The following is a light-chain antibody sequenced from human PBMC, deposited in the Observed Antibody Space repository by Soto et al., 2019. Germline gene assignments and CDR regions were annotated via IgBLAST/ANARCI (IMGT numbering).Light chain of an antibody. CDR1: QSVPSNY. Sequence: EIVLTQSPGTLSLSPGERATLSCRASQSVPSNYLAWYQQKPGQAPRLVIYAASSRPTGVPDRFSGSGSGTDFTLTISRMEPEDFAVFYGHQSGTSPRTVGRGTRVEVK. CDR2: AAS. CDR3: HQSGTSPRT. V-gene: IGKV3-20*01. J-gene: IGKJ4*02.